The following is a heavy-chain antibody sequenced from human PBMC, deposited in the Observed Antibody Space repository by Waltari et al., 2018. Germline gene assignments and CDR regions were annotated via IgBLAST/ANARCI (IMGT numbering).Heavy chain of an antibody. V-gene: IGHV1-69*08. Sequence: QVKLVQSGAEVKKPGSSVKVSCKASGGTFSSYAISWVRQAPGQGLEWMGRIIPIFGTANYAQKFQGRVTITADKSTSTAYMELSSLRSEDTAVYYCARVPYCGGDCYDYAEYFQHWGQGTLVTVSS. CDR3: ARVPYCGGDCYDYAEYFQH. D-gene: IGHD2-21*01. J-gene: IGHJ1*01. CDR1: GGTFSSYA. CDR2: IIPIFGTA.